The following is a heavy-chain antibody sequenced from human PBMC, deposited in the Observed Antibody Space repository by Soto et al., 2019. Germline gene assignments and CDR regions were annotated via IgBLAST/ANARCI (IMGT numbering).Heavy chain of an antibody. CDR3: ARLLQYDFWSGYYFSFDY. J-gene: IGHJ4*02. D-gene: IGHD3-3*01. CDR1: GYSFTSYW. Sequence: GESLKISCKGSGYSFTSYWIGWVRQMPGKGLEWMGIIYPGDSDTRYSPSFQGQVTISADKSISTAYLQWSSLKASDTAMYYCARLLQYDFWSGYYFSFDYWGQGTLVTVSS. CDR2: IYPGDSDT. V-gene: IGHV5-51*01.